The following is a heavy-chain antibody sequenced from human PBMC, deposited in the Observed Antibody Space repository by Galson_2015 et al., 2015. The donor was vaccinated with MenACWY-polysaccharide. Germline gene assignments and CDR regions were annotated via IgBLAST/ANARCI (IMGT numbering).Heavy chain of an antibody. Sequence: SVKVSCKASGYTFTSYDINWVRQATGQGLEWMGWMNPNSANTGYAQKFQGRVTMTRNTSISTAYMELSSLTSEDTAVYYCARGRQPTAVAAPGAVLLDYWGQGILVTVSS. CDR3: ARGRQPTAVAAPGAVLLDY. V-gene: IGHV1-8*01. CDR1: GYTFTSYD. D-gene: IGHD6-19*01. J-gene: IGHJ4*02. CDR2: MNPNSANT.